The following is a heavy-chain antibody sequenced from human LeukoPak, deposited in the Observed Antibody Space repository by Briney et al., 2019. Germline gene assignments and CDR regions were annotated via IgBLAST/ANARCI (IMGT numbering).Heavy chain of an antibody. CDR2: IYYSGST. V-gene: IGHV4-59*01. J-gene: IGHJ4*02. Sequence: SETLSLTCTVSGGSISSCYWSWIRQPPGKGLEWIGYIYYSGSTNYNPSLKSRVTISVDTSKNQFSLKLSSVTAADTAVYYCARATYYDFWSGSVYFDYWGQGTLVTVSS. CDR3: ARATYYDFWSGSVYFDY. D-gene: IGHD3-3*01. CDR1: GGSISSCY.